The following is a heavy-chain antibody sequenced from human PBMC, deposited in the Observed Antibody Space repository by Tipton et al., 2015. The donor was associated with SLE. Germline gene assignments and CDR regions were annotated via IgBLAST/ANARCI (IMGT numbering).Heavy chain of an antibody. J-gene: IGHJ4*02. CDR1: GGSISSSSYY. D-gene: IGHD3-3*01. CDR3: ASHNPTIGSGYYFFDY. V-gene: IGHV4-39*01. Sequence: TLSLTCTVSGGSISSSSYYWGWIRQPPGKGLEWIGSVYYSGSTYYNPSLMSRVTISVDTSKNQFSLKLSSVTAADTAVYYCASHNPTIGSGYYFFDYWGQGTLVTVSS. CDR2: VYYSGST.